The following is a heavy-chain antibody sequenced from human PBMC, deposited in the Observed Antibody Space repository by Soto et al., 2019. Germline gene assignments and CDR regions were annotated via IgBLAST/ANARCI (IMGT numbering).Heavy chain of an antibody. V-gene: IGHV3-11*01. CDR2: ISSSGSTI. D-gene: IGHD2-2*01. J-gene: IGHJ6*03. Sequence: QVQLVESGGGLVKPGGSLRLSCAASGFTFSDYYMSWIRQAPGKGLEWVSYISSSGSTIYYADSVKGRFTISRDNAKNSRYLQMNSLRAEDTAVYYCARGGYCSSTSCNRGDYYYMDVWGKGTTVTVSS. CDR1: GFTFSDYY. CDR3: ARGGYCSSTSCNRGDYYYMDV.